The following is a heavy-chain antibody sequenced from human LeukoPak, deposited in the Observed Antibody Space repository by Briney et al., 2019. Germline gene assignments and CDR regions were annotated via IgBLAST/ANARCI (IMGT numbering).Heavy chain of an antibody. CDR2: IRGSGGIT. V-gene: IGHV3-23*01. D-gene: IGHD3-22*01. J-gene: IGHJ3*02. CDR3: AKVLLLADYYDSSGYYFSAFDI. CDR1: RFTFSDYT. Sequence: GGSLRLSCAASRFTFSDYTMSWVRRAPGKGLEWVSAIRGSGGITYYADSVKGRFAISRDNSKNMLYLQMSSLRGEDTAIYYCAKVLLLADYYDSSGYYFSAFDIWGQGTMVTVSS.